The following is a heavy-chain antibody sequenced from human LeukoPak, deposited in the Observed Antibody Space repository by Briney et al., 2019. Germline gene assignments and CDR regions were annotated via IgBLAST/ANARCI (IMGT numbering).Heavy chain of an antibody. CDR2: ISAYNGNT. Sequence: GASVKVSCKASGYTFSSYGISWVRQAPGQGLEWMGWISAYNGNTNYAQKLQGRVTMTTDTSTSTAYMELRSLRSDDTAVYYCARDRPLEYSSSDGRLNHDAFDIWGQGTMVTVSS. CDR3: ARDRPLEYSSSDGRLNHDAFDI. J-gene: IGHJ3*02. CDR1: GYTFSSYG. D-gene: IGHD6-6*01. V-gene: IGHV1-18*01.